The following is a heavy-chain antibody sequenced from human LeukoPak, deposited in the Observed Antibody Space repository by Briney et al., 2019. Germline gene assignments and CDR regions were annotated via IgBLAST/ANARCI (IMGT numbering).Heavy chain of an antibody. D-gene: IGHD6-19*01. J-gene: IGHJ4*02. CDR2: INHSGST. CDR3: ARVQWLAPFDY. CDR1: GGSFSGYY. Sequence: SETLSLTCAVYGGSFSGYYWSWIRQPPGKGLEWIGEINHSGSTNYNPPLKSRVTISVDTSKNQFSLKLSSVTAADTAVYYCARVQWLAPFDYWGQGTLVTVSS. V-gene: IGHV4-34*01.